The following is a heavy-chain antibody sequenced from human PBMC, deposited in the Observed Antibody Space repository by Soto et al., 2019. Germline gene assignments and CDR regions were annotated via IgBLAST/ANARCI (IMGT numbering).Heavy chain of an antibody. CDR2: INPSGGST. CDR3: ARIGYYGSGRYAFDI. Sequence: QVQLVQSGAEVKKPGASVKVSCKASGYTFTSYYMHWVRQAPGQGLEWMGIINPSGGSTSYAQKLQGRVTMTRDTSTSTVYMELSSLKSEDKAVYYCARIGYYGSGRYAFDIWGQGTMVTVSS. D-gene: IGHD3-10*01. J-gene: IGHJ3*02. V-gene: IGHV1-46*03. CDR1: GYTFTSYY.